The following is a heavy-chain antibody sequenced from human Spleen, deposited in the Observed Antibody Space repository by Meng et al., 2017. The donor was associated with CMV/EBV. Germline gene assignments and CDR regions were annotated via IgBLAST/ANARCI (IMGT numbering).Heavy chain of an antibody. CDR2: IQYDGNSK. D-gene: IGHD6-19*01. J-gene: IGHJ4*02. CDR1: GFTFSNYG. Sequence: GESLKISCATSGFTFSNYGMHWVRQAPGKGLEWVAFIQYDGNSKYYADSVKGRFTISRDNSLNTLFLQMNSLRAEDTALYYCAKDIGPEREGGDIAVEGNFDYWGQGTLVTVSS. CDR3: AKDIGPEREGGDIAVEGNFDY. V-gene: IGHV3-30*02.